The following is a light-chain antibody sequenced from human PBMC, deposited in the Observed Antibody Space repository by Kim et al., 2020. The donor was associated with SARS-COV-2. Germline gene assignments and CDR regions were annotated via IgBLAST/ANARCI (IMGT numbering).Light chain of an antibody. V-gene: IGLV2-14*03. CDR2: GVS. CDR1: SGDVGDSNY. CDR3: TSYTSSSTLV. Sequence: QSALTQPASVSGSPGQSITISCTGTSGDVGDSNYVSWYQQHPAKAPKLLISGVSNRPSGVSSRFSCSKSGNTASLTISGLQAEDEADYYCTSYTSSSTLVFGGGTQLTVL. J-gene: IGLJ2*01.